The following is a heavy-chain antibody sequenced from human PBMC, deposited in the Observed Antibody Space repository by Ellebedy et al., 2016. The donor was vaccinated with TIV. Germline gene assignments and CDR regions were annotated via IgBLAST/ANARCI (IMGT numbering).Heavy chain of an antibody. CDR1: GYTFTGYY. CDR2: INPDSGGT. V-gene: IGHV1-2*02. CDR3: ARVRRGSSGMDV. J-gene: IGHJ6*02. Sequence: ASVKVSCKASGYTFTGYYIHWVRQAPGQGLEWMGWINPDSGGTNFAQRFQGRVTMTRDTSVNTAYMDLSRLESDDTAVYYCARVRRGSSGMDVWGQGTTVTVS. D-gene: IGHD6-13*01.